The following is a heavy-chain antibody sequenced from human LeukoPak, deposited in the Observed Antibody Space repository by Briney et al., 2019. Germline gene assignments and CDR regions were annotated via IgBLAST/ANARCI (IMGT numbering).Heavy chain of an antibody. J-gene: IGHJ4*02. CDR1: GFTFSDHY. Sequence: QTGGSLRLSCAASGFTFSDHYMDWVRQAPGKGLEWVGRIRNKANSYTTEYAASAKGRFTISRDDSKNSLYLQMSSLKTEDTALYYCARARYSANDYSDYWGQGTLVTVSS. CDR2: IRNKANSYTT. CDR3: ARARYSANDYSDY. V-gene: IGHV3-72*01. D-gene: IGHD1-26*01.